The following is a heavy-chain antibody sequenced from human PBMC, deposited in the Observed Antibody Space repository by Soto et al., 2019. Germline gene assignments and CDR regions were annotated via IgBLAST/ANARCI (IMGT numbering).Heavy chain of an antibody. D-gene: IGHD1-26*01. J-gene: IGHJ4*02. CDR3: ARDKSGTYSIDY. Sequence: EVQVVESGGGSVQPGGSLRLSCAASGFTFSRYTMNWVRQAPGKGLEWLSYISGGGGTMSYADSVKGRVTISRDNAKNSLYLQMDSLRAEDTAMYYCARDKSGTYSIDYWGQGTLVTVSS. CDR1: GFTFSRYT. CDR2: ISGGGGTM. V-gene: IGHV3-48*04.